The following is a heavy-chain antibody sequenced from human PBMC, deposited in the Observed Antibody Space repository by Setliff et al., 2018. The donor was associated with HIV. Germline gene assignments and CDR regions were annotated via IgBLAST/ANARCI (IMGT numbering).Heavy chain of an antibody. Sequence: SETLSLTCAVYGGSFSGYYWSWIRQPPGKGLEWIGKINHSGSTNYNPSLKSRVTISVDTSKNQFSLKLSSVTAADTAVYYCARKQLWPNYYYYGMDVWGQGTLVTVSS. CDR2: INHSGST. CDR1: GGSFSGYY. J-gene: IGHJ6*02. V-gene: IGHV4-34*01. CDR3: ARKQLWPNYYYYGMDV. D-gene: IGHD5-18*01.